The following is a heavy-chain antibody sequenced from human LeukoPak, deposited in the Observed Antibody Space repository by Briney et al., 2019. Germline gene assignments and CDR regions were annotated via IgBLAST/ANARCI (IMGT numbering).Heavy chain of an antibody. Sequence: GRSLRLSCAASGFTFSNYGIHWVRQAPGKGLEWVAVISFDGSNKYYADSVKGRFTISRDNSKNTLYLQMNSLRAEDTAVYYYAKFSGAYDSSDYYYGFVDYWGQGTLVTVSS. CDR3: AKFSGAYDSSDYYYGFVDY. CDR2: ISFDGSNK. D-gene: IGHD3-22*01. CDR1: GFTFSNYG. V-gene: IGHV3-30*18. J-gene: IGHJ4*02.